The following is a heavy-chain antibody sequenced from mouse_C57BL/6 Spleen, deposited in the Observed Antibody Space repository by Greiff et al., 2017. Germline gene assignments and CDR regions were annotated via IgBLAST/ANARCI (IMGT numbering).Heavy chain of an antibody. CDR2: IRSKSNNYAT. J-gene: IGHJ3*01. D-gene: IGHD2-4*01. Sequence: EVKLMESGGGLVQPKGSLKLSCAASGFSFNTYAMNWVRQAPGKGLEWVARIRSKSNNYATYYADSVKDRFTISRDDSESMLYLQMNNLKTEDTAMYYCVREDYDYDGAWFAYWGQGTLVTVSA. CDR1: GFSFNTYA. CDR3: VREDYDYDGAWFAY. V-gene: IGHV10-1*01.